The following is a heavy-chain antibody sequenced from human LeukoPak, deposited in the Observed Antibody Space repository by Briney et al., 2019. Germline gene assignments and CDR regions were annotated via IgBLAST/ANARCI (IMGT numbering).Heavy chain of an antibody. CDR3: ARVATYYYDSSGYYLDC. D-gene: IGHD3-22*01. Sequence: SVKVSCKASGGTFSSYAISWVRQAPGQGLEWMGGIIPIFGTANYAQKFQGRVTITADESTSTAYMELSSLRSEDTAVYYCARVATYYYDSSGYYLDCWGQGTLVTVSS. CDR1: GGTFSSYA. CDR2: IIPIFGTA. V-gene: IGHV1-69*13. J-gene: IGHJ4*02.